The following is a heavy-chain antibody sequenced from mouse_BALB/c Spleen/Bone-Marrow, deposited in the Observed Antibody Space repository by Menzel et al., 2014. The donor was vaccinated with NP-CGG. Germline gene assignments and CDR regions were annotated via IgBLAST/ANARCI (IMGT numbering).Heavy chain of an antibody. CDR2: ILPGSGST. Sequence: LVESGAELMKPGASVKISCKATGYTFSSYWIEWVKQRPGHGLEWIGEILPGSGSTNYNEKFKGKATFTADTSSNTAYMQLNSLTSEDSAVYYCAREDIATVVEMDYWGQGTSVTVSS. CDR1: GYTFSSYW. V-gene: IGHV1-9*01. D-gene: IGHD1-1*01. CDR3: AREDIATVVEMDY. J-gene: IGHJ4*01.